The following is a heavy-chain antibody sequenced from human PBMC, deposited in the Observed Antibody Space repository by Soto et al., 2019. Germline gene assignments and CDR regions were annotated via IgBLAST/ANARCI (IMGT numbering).Heavy chain of an antibody. CDR2: IYYSGST. D-gene: IGHD1-1*01. V-gene: IGHV4-39*01. Sequence: SETLSLTCSVSGGSISSPTYYWGWIRQPPGKGLEWIGSIYYSGSTYYSPSLKSRVTISVDTSKNQFSLKVSSVTAADTAVYYCARLTCITTSRRDYWGQGTLVTVSS. CDR3: ARLTCITTSRRDY. CDR1: GGSISSPTYY. J-gene: IGHJ4*02.